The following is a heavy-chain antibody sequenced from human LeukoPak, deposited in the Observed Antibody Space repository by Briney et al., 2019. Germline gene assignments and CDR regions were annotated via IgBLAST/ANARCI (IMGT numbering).Heavy chain of an antibody. CDR2: ISGSGGST. D-gene: IGHD4-17*01. CDR1: GFTFSSYW. J-gene: IGHJ4*02. CDR3: AKDTSADGDYFDY. V-gene: IGHV3-23*01. Sequence: GGSLRLSCAASGFTFSSYWMSWVRQAPGKGLEWVSAISGSGGSTYYADSVKGRFTISRDNSKNTLYLQMNSLRAEDTAVYYCAKDTSADGDYFDYWGQGTLVTVSS.